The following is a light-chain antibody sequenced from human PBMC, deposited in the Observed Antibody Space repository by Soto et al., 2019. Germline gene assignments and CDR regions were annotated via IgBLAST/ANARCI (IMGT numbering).Light chain of an antibody. J-gene: IGLJ2*01. CDR3: QSYDISLSVV. Sequence: QCVLTQPPSGSGAPGQRVTISCTGSSSNIGAGYGVHWYQQLPGTAPKLLIYGNSNRPSGVPDRFSGSKSGTSASLAITGLQAEDEADYYCQSYDISLSVVFGGGTKLTVL. CDR2: GNS. V-gene: IGLV1-40*01. CDR1: SSNIGAGYG.